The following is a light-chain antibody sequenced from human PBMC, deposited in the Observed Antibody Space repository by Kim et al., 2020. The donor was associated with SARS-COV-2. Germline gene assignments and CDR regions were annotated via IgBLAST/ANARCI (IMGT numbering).Light chain of an antibody. CDR3: QAWGSSPLV. CDR2: QDA. V-gene: IGLV3-1*01. CDR1: KVGEKY. Sequence: SYELTQPPSVSVSPGQTASITCSGEKVGEKYVSCYQQRPGQSPVLVIYQDARRPPGIPGRFSGSNSGNTPTLTISGTQAMEEANYYCQAWGSSPLVFGGG. J-gene: IGLJ2*01.